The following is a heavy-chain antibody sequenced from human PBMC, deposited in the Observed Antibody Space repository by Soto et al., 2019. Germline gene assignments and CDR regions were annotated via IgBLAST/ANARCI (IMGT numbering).Heavy chain of an antibody. V-gene: IGHV1-2*02. CDR3: ARIKWGLNYYNGKDV. CDR1: GYSXTDYF. CDR2: INPKTPAT. D-gene: IGHD5-12*01. Sequence: SXKVSYKPSGYSXTDYFIKLVRQAPGQGLEWVAWINPKTPATNYAKKFQGRVSLTWDTSSNTAYIELTRLRPAYTAVYYFARIKWGLNYYNGKDVWGQGPRVTVS. J-gene: IGHJ6*02.